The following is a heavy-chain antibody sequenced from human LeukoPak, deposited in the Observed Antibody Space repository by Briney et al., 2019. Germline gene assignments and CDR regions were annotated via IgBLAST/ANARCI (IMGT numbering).Heavy chain of an antibody. CDR1: GASISSYY. J-gene: IGHJ5*02. CDR2: VYASGST. V-gene: IGHV4-4*09. CDR3: ARQSSGNWFDP. Sequence: PSETLSLTCTVSGASISSYYWSWIRQSPGKGLECIGYVYASGSTNYNPSLKSRVAMSIDTSKNQFSPKLGSVTAADTAVYYCARQSSGNWFDPWGQGTLVTVSS.